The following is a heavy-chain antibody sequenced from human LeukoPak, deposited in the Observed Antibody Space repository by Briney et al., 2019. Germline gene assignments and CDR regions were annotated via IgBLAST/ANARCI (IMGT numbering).Heavy chain of an antibody. V-gene: IGHV3-74*01. CDR2: ISADGSVT. Sequence: GGSLNFSVPAPELPFIRYWSTGFPKTPGKGRFWFPCISADGSVTRYADSVKGRFTISRDNTKSTLYLQMHSLRAEDTAVYYCATAGGDGSRMGFDPWGQGTLVTVSS. J-gene: IGHJ5*02. CDR3: ATAGGDGSRMGFDP. D-gene: IGHD2-15*01. CDR1: ELPFIRYW.